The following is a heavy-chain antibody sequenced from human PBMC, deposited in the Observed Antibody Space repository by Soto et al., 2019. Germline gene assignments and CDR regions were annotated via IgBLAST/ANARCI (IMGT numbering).Heavy chain of an antibody. J-gene: IGHJ4*02. V-gene: IGHV3-64D*06. D-gene: IGHD5-12*01. CDR2: IRGNGDPP. CDR3: VKSRGGNNFDFFD. CDR1: GFTFSSYA. Sequence: GSLRLSCSASGFTFSSYAMHRVRQAPGKGLEYVSGIRGNGDPPFYADSVKGRFIISRDNSKNTLFLQMSSLSVDDTAVYYCVKSRGGNNFDFFDWGQGALVTVSS.